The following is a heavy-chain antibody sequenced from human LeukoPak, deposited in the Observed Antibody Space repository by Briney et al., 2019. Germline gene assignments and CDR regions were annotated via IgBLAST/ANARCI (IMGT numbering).Heavy chain of an antibody. CDR1: GGSVSSGTYY. CDR2: IYYSGST. D-gene: IGHD3-10*01. Sequence: SETLSLTCTVSGGSVSSGTYYWSWIRQPPGEGLEWMGYIYYSGSTNYNPSLKSRVTITVDTSKNQVSLKLSSVTPADTAVYYCARVEWFGELSPFDIWGQGTMVTVSS. V-gene: IGHV4-61*01. CDR3: ARVEWFGELSPFDI. J-gene: IGHJ3*02.